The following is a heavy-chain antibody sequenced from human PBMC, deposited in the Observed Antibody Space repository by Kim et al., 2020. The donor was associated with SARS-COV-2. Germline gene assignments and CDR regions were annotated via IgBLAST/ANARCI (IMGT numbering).Heavy chain of an antibody. J-gene: IGHJ4*02. D-gene: IGHD2-15*01. CDR2: IYYSGSN. CDR3: ARYCSAGSCFANDY. Sequence: SETLSLTCTVSGGSISSSSYYWGWIRQPPGKGLEWIGSIYYSGSNYYNPSLKSRVTISVDTSKNQFSLKLSSVTAADTAVYYCARYCSAGSCFANDYWGQGTLVTVSS. CDR1: GGSISSSSYY. V-gene: IGHV4-39*01.